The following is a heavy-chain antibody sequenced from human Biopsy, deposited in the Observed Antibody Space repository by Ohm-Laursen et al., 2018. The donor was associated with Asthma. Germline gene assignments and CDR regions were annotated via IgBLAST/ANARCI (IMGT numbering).Heavy chain of an antibody. D-gene: IGHD2-15*01. J-gene: IGHJ6*02. CDR2: ISFDGSNK. Sequence: SLRLSCTASGFTFSSFGMHWVRQTPAKGLEWVAVISFDGSNKYYADSVKGRFTISRDNSKNTLYLQMTSLSAEDSAVYYCARVDGVVEAATRLGGMDVWGQGSTVTVSS. V-gene: IGHV3-30*03. CDR3: ARVDGVVEAATRLGGMDV. CDR1: GFTFSSFG.